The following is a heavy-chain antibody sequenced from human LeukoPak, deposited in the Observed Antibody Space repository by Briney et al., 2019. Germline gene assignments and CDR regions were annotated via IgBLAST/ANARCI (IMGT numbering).Heavy chain of an antibody. CDR2: INPNSGGT. CDR1: GYTFTGYY. Sequence: ASVKVSCKASGYTFTGYYMHWVRQAPGQGLEWMGWINPNSGGTNYAQKFQGWVTMTRDTSISTAYMELSRLRSDDTAVYYCARGSVNGYGYFDYWGQGTLVTVSS. CDR3: ARGSVNGYGYFDY. J-gene: IGHJ4*02. D-gene: IGHD5-12*01. V-gene: IGHV1-2*04.